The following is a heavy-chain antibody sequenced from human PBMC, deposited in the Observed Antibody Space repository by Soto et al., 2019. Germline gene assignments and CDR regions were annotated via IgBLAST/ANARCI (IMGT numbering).Heavy chain of an antibody. J-gene: IGHJ6*02. CDR3: AKDLLGPGLAYGIDV. V-gene: IGHV3-30*18. CDR2: ISYDGSNK. CDR1: GFTFSSYG. D-gene: IGHD7-27*01. Sequence: QVQLVESGGGVVQPGRSLRLSCAASGFTFSSYGMHWVRQAPGKGLEWVAVISYDGSNKYYADSVKGRFTISRDNSKNTLYLQMNSLRAEDTAVYYCAKDLLGPGLAYGIDVWGQGTTVTVSS.